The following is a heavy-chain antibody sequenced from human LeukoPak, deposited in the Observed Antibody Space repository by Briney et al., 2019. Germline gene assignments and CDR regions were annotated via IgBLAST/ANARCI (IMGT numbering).Heavy chain of an antibody. CDR1: GFTFSNYG. CDR3: AGSYYNVFDY. D-gene: IGHD3-10*01. J-gene: IGHJ4*02. Sequence: GGSLRLSCAASGFTFSNYGIHWVRQAPGKGLEWVALIWYDGSNKYYADSVKGRFTISRDNSKNTLYLQMNSLRAEDTAVYYCAGSYYNVFDYWGQGTLVTVSS. CDR2: IWYDGSNK. V-gene: IGHV3-33*01.